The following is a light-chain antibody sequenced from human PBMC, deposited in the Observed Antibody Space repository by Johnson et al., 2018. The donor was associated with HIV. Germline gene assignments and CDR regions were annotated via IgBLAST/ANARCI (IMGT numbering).Light chain of an antibody. CDR3: LSADSSGTYV. CDR1: ALPKKY. CDR2: KDS. V-gene: IGLV3-16*01. J-gene: IGLJ1*01. Sequence: VLTQPPSVSVSLGQMARITCSGEALPKKYAYWYKQKPGQFPVLVIYKDSERPSGIPERFSGSSSGTIVTLTISGVQAADEADYYCLSADSSGTYVFGTGTKVTVL.